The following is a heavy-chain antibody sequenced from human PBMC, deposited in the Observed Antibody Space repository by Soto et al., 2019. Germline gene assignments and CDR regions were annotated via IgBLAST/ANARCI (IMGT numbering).Heavy chain of an antibody. V-gene: IGHV4-31*03. D-gene: IGHD4-17*01. CDR3: ARGLSVTLFDN. CDR1: GGSISTGGYY. CDR2: IYYSGST. J-gene: IGHJ4*02. Sequence: QVQLQESGPGLVKPSQTLSLTCTVSGGSISTGGYYWTWIRQHPGKGLEWIGYIYYSGSTYYNPSLKSRLTISVDTSKNQFSLKRSSVTAADTAVYYCARGLSVTLFDNWGQGTLVTVSS.